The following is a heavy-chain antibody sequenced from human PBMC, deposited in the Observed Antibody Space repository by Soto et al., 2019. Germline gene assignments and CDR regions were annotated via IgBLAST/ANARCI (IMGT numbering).Heavy chain of an antibody. CDR2: IYYSGST. CDR1: GCSIISSSYY. J-gene: IGHJ6*02. CDR3: ASQASPYYYYGMDV. Sequence: SETLSLTCTVSGCSIISSSYYWGLIRQPPGKGLEWIGSIYYSGSTYYNPSLKSRVTISVDTPKNQFSLKLSSVTAADTAVYYCASQASPYYYYGMDVWGQGTTVT. V-gene: IGHV4-39*01.